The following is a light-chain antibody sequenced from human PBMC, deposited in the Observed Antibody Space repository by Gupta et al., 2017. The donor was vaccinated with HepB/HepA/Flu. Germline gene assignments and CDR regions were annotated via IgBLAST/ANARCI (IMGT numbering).Light chain of an antibody. Sequence: EIVLTQSRGTLSLSPGERATLSCRASQSVSSNYLAWYQQKPGQAPRLLIYGASSRATGIPDRFSDSGSGTDFTLTISRLEPEDFAVYYCQQYSSSPLTFRAG. V-gene: IGKV3-20*01. CDR3: QQYSSSPLT. CDR2: GAS. J-gene: IGKJ4*01. CDR1: QSVSSNY.